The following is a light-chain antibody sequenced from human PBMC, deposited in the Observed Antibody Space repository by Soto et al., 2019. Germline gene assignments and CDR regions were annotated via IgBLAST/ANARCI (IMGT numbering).Light chain of an antibody. CDR2: GAS. J-gene: IGKJ1*01. V-gene: IGKV3-15*01. CDR3: QQYNNCPTT. CDR1: QSVSSD. Sequence: EIVMTHSPGTLSVSPGERATLSCRASQSVSSDLAWYQQKPGQAPRLLMYGASTRATGIPARFSGSGSGTEFTLTISSLQSEDVAVYYCQQYNNCPTTFGQGTKVELK.